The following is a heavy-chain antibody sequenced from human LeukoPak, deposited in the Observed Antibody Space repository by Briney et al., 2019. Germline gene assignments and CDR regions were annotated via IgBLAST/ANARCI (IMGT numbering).Heavy chain of an antibody. CDR2: FDPEDGET. CDR3: ARGTLDITKIRGVISPFDY. CDR1: EYTLTELS. Sequence: ASVKVSCKVSEYTLTELSMHWVRQAPGKGLEWMGGFDPEDGETMFAQKFQGRVTMTEDTSTDTAYMELSSLRSEDTAVYYCARGTLDITKIRGVISPFDYWGQGTPVTVSS. J-gene: IGHJ4*02. D-gene: IGHD3-10*01. V-gene: IGHV1-24*01.